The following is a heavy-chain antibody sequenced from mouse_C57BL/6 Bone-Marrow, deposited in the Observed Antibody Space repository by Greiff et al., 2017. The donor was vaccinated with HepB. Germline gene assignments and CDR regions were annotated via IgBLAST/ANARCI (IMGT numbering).Heavy chain of an antibody. D-gene: IGHD1-1*01. CDR2: IYPRSGNT. V-gene: IGHV1-81*01. J-gene: IGHJ2*01. CDR3: ARGLLLSVYYFDY. CDR1: GYTFTSYG. Sequence: QVQLQQSGAELARPGASVKLSCKASGYTFTSYGISWVKQRTGQGLEWIGEIYPRSGNTYYNEKFKGKATLTADKASSTAYMELRSLTSEDSAVYFCARGLLLSVYYFDYWGQGTTLTVSS.